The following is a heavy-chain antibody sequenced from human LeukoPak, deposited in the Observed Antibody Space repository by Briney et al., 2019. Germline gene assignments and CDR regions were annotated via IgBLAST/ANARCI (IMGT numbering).Heavy chain of an antibody. CDR2: ISGSGSTM. CDR1: GFTFSSYS. Sequence: GGSLRLSCATSGFTFSSYSMNWVRQAPGKGPEWVSCISGSGSTMYYADSVKGRFTISRDNAKNLLYLEMNSLRGEDTAVYYCANEYFDYWGQGTLVTVSS. J-gene: IGHJ4*02. V-gene: IGHV3-48*01. CDR3: ANEYFDY. D-gene: IGHD2/OR15-2a*01.